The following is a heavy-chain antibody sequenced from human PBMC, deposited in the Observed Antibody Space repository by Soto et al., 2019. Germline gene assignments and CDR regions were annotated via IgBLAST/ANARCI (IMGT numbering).Heavy chain of an antibody. Sequence: SETLSLTCTVSGDSISSSSYYWGWIRQPPGKGLEWIGHIYYTGSTYYNPSVKSRVTISVDTSRNQFSLKLSSVTAADTAVYYCARVHSGYVNYWGQGTLVTVSS. CDR2: IYYTGST. J-gene: IGHJ4*02. CDR3: ARVHSGYVNY. V-gene: IGHV4-39*07. D-gene: IGHD1-26*01. CDR1: GDSISSSSYY.